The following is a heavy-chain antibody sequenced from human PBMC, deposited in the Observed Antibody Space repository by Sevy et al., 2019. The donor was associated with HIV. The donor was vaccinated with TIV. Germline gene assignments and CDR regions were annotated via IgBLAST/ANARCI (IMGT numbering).Heavy chain of an antibody. V-gene: IGHV3-23*01. CDR3: TYSKTLLQSPFGV. J-gene: IGHJ4*03. Sequence: GGSLRLSCEGSGFSFKNYPMSWVRQAPGKGLEWVWIISGSGATIFYADSLKGRFIVSRDNSKDTVFLQMNSLTVDDTGTYDCTYSKTLLQSPFGVWGQGAVVTVSS. D-gene: IGHD2-15*01. CDR2: ISGSGATI. CDR1: GFSFKNYP.